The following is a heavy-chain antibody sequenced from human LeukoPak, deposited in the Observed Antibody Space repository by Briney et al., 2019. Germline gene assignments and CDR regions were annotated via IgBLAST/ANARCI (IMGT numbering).Heavy chain of an antibody. V-gene: IGHV3-21*01. Sequence: GRSLRLSCAASGFTFSSYSMNWVRQAPGKGLEWVSSISSSSSYIYYADSVKGRFTISRDNAKNSLYLQMNSLRAEDTAVYYCARDLGGNLFDYWGQGTLVTVSS. CDR3: ARDLGGNLFDY. J-gene: IGHJ4*02. CDR2: ISSSSSYI. CDR1: GFTFSSYS. D-gene: IGHD3-16*01.